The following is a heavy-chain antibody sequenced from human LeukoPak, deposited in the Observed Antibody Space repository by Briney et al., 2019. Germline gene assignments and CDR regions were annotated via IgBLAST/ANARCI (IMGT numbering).Heavy chain of an antibody. CDR1: GGTFISYA. D-gene: IGHD3-22*01. CDR3: ARERATMIVVVTEYYFDY. CDR2: ISAYNGNT. J-gene: IGHJ4*02. V-gene: IGHV1-18*01. Sequence: GSSVNVSCKASGGTFISYAISWVRQAPGQGLEWMGWISAYNGNTNYAQKLQGRVTMTTDTSTSTAYMELRSLRSDDTAVYYCARERATMIVVVTEYYFDYWGQGTLVTVSS.